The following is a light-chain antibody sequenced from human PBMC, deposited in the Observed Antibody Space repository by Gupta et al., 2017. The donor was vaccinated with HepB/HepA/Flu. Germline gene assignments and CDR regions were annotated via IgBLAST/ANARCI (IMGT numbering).Light chain of an antibody. J-gene: IGLJ3*02. CDR1: SSDVGGYNY. CDR2: DVS. V-gene: IGLV2-14*03. Sequence: QYALPQPASVSASPAPSITISCTGTSSDVGGYNYVSWYQQHPGKAPKLMIYDVSNRPSGVSNRFSGSKSGNTASLTISGLQAEDEADYYCSSYTSNSTLVVFGGGTKLTVL. CDR3: SSYTSNSTLVV.